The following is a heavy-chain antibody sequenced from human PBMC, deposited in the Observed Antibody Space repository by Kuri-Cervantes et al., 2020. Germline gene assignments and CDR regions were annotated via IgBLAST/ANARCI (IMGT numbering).Heavy chain of an antibody. D-gene: IGHD6-19*01. CDR3: ARVGYSSGWYEWFDP. Sequence: GESLKISCAAPGFTFSSYGMHWVRQAPGKGLEWVAVIWYDGSNKYYADSVKGRFTISRDNSKNTLYLQMNSLRAEDTAVYYCARVGYSSGWYEWFDPWGQGTLVTVSS. J-gene: IGHJ5*02. V-gene: IGHV3-33*01. CDR1: GFTFSSYG. CDR2: IWYDGSNK.